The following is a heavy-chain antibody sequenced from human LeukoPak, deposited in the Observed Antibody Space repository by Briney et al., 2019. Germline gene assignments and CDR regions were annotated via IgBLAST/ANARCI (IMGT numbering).Heavy chain of an antibody. CDR2: IYYSGST. CDR1: GGSVSSGSYY. D-gene: IGHD6-13*01. J-gene: IGHJ4*02. V-gene: IGHV4-61*01. Sequence: SETLSLTCTVSGGSVSSGSYYWSWLWQPPGKGLEWIGYIYYSGSTNYNPSLKSRVTISVDTSKNQFSLKLSSVTAADTAVYYCASRAAADPDYWGQGTLVTVSS. CDR3: ASRAAADPDY.